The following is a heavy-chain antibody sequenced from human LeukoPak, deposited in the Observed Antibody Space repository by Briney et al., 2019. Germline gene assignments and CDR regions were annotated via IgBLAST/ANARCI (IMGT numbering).Heavy chain of an antibody. CDR3: ARVRSGYTYSYFYYYMDV. D-gene: IGHD6-13*01. CDR2: IGSSGSTV. CDR1: GFSFSSYE. Sequence: GGSLRLSCAASGFSFSSYEMNWVRQAPGKGLEWVSYIGSSGSTVYYADSVKGRFTISRDNAKNSLYLQMNSLRAEDTAVYYCARVRSGYTYSYFYYYMDVWGKGTTVTISS. V-gene: IGHV3-48*03. J-gene: IGHJ6*03.